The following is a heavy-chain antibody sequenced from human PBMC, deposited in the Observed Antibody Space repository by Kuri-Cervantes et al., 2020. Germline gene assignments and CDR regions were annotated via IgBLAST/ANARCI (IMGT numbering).Heavy chain of an antibody. Sequence: ESLKISCTVSGYSISSGYYWGWIRQPPGKGLEWIGSIYHSGSTYYNPSLKGRVTISVDTSKNQFSLKLSSVTAADTAVYYCARVLDWLDAFDIWGQGTMVTVSS. CDR3: ARVLDWLDAFDI. CDR1: GYSISSGYY. V-gene: IGHV4-38-2*02. J-gene: IGHJ3*02. D-gene: IGHD3/OR15-3a*01. CDR2: IYHSGST.